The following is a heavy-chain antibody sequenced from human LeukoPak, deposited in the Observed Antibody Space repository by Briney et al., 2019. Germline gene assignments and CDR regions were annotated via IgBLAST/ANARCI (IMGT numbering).Heavy chain of an antibody. V-gene: IGHV3-21*01. D-gene: IGHD6-13*01. CDR2: IRSTSNYI. J-gene: IGHJ3*02. CDR3: ARLGGIAADNAFDI. CDR1: GFTFGTYA. Sequence: AGSLRLSCGASGFTFGTYAITWVRQSPGKGLEWVSTIRSTSNYIYYAASVKGRFTISRDNPKNSLYLQMNSLRAEDTAVYYCARLGGIAADNAFDIWGHGTLVTVSS.